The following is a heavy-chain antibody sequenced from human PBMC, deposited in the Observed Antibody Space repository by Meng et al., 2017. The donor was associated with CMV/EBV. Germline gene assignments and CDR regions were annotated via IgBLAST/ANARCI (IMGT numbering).Heavy chain of an antibody. J-gene: IGHJ5*02. D-gene: IGHD3-3*01. CDR2: MNPNSGNT. CDR1: GYTFTSYD. Sequence: ASVKVSCKASGYTFTSYDINWVRQATGQGLEWMGWMNPNSGNTGYAQKFQGRVTMTRNTSISTAYMELSSLRSEDTAVYYCARGGHSTTIFGVVIYNWFDPWGQGTLVIVSS. V-gene: IGHV1-8*01. CDR3: ARGGHSTTIFGVVIYNWFDP.